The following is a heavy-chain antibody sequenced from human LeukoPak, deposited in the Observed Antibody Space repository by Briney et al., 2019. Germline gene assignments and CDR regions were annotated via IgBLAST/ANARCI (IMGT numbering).Heavy chain of an antibody. CDR2: TNHSGST. CDR3: ARAPTYGSGSRGAFDY. J-gene: IGHJ4*02. Sequence: SETLSLTCAVEGGSVSVYYGRWIRQPPGKGLEWIGETNHSGSTHYNPSLNSRVTISADTSTNQLSPKLSSVTAADTTVYYCARAPTYGSGSRGAFDYWGQGTLVTVSS. D-gene: IGHD3-10*01. V-gene: IGHV4-34*01. CDR1: GGSVSVYY.